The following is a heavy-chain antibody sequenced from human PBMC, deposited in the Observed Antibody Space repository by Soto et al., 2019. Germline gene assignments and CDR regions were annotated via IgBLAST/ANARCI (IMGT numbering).Heavy chain of an antibody. CDR3: ARVATMIVVVMRYNWFDP. Sequence: GASVKVSCKASGGTFSSYAISWVRQAPGQGLEWMGGIIPIFGTANYAQKFQGRVTITADESTSTAYMELSSLRSEDTAVYYCARVATMIVVVMRYNWFDPWGQGTLVTVSS. CDR2: IIPIFGTA. CDR1: GGTFSSYA. V-gene: IGHV1-69*13. D-gene: IGHD3-22*01. J-gene: IGHJ5*02.